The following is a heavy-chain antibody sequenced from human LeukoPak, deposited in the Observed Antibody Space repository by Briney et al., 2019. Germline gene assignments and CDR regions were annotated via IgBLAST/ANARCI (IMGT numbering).Heavy chain of an antibody. CDR2: IYHSGSA. CDR1: GGSISTYY. J-gene: IGHJ4*02. V-gene: IGHV4-59*01. Sequence: SETLSLTCTLSGGSISTYYWSWIRQPPGKGLEWIGYIYHSGSANYNPSLKSRVTISVDTSKNQFSLKLSSVTAADTAVYYCARGGGYASPIGYWGQGALVTVSS. CDR3: ARGGGYASPIGY. D-gene: IGHD5-12*01.